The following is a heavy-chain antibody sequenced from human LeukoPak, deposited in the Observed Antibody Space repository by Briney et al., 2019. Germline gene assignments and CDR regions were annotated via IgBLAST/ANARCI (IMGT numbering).Heavy chain of an antibody. CDR3: AASYSSSWPAVDY. CDR1: GGSISSGGYY. J-gene: IGHJ4*02. Sequence: SETLSLTCTVSGGSISSGGYYWSWIRQHPGKGLEWIGYIYYSGSTYYNPSLKSRVTISVDTSKNQFSLKLSSMTAADTAVYYCAASYSSSWPAVDYWGQGTLVTVSS. D-gene: IGHD6-13*01. V-gene: IGHV4-31*03. CDR2: IYYSGST.